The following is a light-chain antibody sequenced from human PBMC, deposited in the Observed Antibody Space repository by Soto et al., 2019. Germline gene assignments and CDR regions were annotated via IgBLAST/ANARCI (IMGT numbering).Light chain of an antibody. Sequence: EIVLTQSPATLSLSPGEGVTLSCRASQSVSSYLAWYQQKPGQAPRLLIYDAFNRATGIPDRFSGSGSGTDFTLTISVLKPEDFAVYYCQQRSNWPPEFTFGQGIKLEI. V-gene: IGKV3-11*01. J-gene: IGKJ2*01. CDR1: QSVSSY. CDR2: DAF. CDR3: QQRSNWPPEFT.